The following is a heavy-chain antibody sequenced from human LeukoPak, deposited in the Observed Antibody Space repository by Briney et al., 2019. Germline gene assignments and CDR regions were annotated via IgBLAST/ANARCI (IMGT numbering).Heavy chain of an antibody. J-gene: IGHJ4*02. CDR3: ARVLGHDFWSGLDY. D-gene: IGHD3-3*01. CDR2: IYSGGST. V-gene: IGHV3-66*02. CDR1: GFTVSSNY. Sequence: GGSLRLSCAASGFTVSSNYMSWVRQAPGKGLEWVSVIYSGGSTYYADSVKGRFTISRGNSKNTLYLQMNSLRAEDTAVYYCARVLGHDFWSGLDYWGQGTLVTVSS.